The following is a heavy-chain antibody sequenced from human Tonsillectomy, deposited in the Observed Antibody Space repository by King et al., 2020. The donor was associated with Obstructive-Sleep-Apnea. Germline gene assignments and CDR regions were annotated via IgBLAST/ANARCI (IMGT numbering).Heavy chain of an antibody. D-gene: IGHD6-19*01. CDR2: IKNRANGGTA. CDR3: TTDRRVGHSRGWT. V-gene: IGHV3-15*01. J-gene: IGHJ5*02. CDR1: GFTFSNAW. Sequence: VQLVESGGGLVKPGGSLRVSCTVSGFTFSNAWLSWVRQAPGKGLEWIGRIKNRANGGTAEYAAALQGRFTISRDDATKTLYLEMHSLRSEDTAVYHCTTDRRVGHSRGWTWGQGTLVTVSS.